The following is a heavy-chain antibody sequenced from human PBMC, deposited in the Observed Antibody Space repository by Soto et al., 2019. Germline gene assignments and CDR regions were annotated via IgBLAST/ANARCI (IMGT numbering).Heavy chain of an antibody. J-gene: IGHJ6*02. CDR3: AKTTVVVVAAPNRPEGTEEGMDV. V-gene: IGHV3-48*02. CDR1: GFTFSSYS. D-gene: IGHD2-15*01. CDR2: ISSSSSTI. Sequence: GGSLRLSCAASGFTFSSYSMNWVRQAPGKGLEWVSYISSSSSTIYYADSVKGRFTISRDNAKNSLYLQMNSLRDEDTAVYYCAKTTVVVVAAPNRPEGTEEGMDVWGQGTTVTVSS.